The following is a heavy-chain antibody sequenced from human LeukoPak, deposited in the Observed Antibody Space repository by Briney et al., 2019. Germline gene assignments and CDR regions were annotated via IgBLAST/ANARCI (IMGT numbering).Heavy chain of an antibody. CDR2: FYHSGST. CDR1: GGFNSHYY. J-gene: IGHJ4*02. Sequence: SSETLSLTCSVSGGFNSHYYWSWIRQPPGKGLEWIGYFYHSGSTNYNPSLKSRVTISVGTSKNHFSLKLSSVTAADTAVYYCARGQWLPVFDFWGQGTLVTVSS. D-gene: IGHD3-22*01. CDR3: ARGQWLPVFDF. V-gene: IGHV4-59*01.